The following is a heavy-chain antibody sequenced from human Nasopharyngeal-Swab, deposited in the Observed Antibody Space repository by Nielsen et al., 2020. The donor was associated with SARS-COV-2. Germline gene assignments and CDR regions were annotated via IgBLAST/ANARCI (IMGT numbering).Heavy chain of an antibody. D-gene: IGHD3-22*01. Sequence: WIRQPPGKGMEWIGYIYYSGSTHYNPSLKSRVTMSVDTSENQFSLKLSSVTAADTAVYYCARETIPYDSSGFDAFDIWGQGTMVTVS. CDR3: ARETIPYDSSGFDAFDI. V-gene: IGHV4-28*03. CDR2: IYYSGST. J-gene: IGHJ3*02.